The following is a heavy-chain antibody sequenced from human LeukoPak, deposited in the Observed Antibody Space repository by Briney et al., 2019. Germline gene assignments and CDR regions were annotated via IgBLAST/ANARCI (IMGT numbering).Heavy chain of an antibody. J-gene: IGHJ6*03. V-gene: IGHV4-59*08. D-gene: IGHD2-15*01. Sequence: SETLSLTCTGSGGSISRYYWSWIRQPPGTGLEWIGYIYYSGSTNYNPSLKSRVTISVDTSKNQFSLKLSPVTAADTAVYYCARQYCSGGSCYSLSYYYMDVWGKGTTVTVSS. CDR3: ARQYCSGGSCYSLSYYYMDV. CDR1: GGSISRYY. CDR2: IYYSGST.